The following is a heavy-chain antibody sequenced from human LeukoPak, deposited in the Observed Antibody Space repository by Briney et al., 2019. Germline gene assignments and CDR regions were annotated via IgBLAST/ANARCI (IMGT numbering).Heavy chain of an antibody. CDR1: GFIFSSNW. J-gene: IGHJ4*02. CDR2: IKQDGSEE. CDR3: ARIGDYYDFWSGYYYLDK. Sequence: GGSLRLSCAASGFIFSSNWMSWVRQAPGKGLEWVANIKQDGSEEYYVDSVKGRFSISRDNAKNSLYLQMNSLRVEDTAVYYCARIGDYYDFWSGYYYLDKWGQGTLVTVSS. V-gene: IGHV3-7*01. D-gene: IGHD3-3*01.